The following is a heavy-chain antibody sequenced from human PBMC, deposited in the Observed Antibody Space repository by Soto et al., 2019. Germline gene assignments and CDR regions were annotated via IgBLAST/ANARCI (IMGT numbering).Heavy chain of an antibody. V-gene: IGHV3-33*01. D-gene: IGHD2-2*01. CDR1: GFTFSSYG. J-gene: IGHJ4*02. Sequence: ESGGGVVQPGRSLRLSCAASGFTFSSYGMHWVRQAPGKGLEWVAVIWYDGSNKYYADSVKGRFTISRDNSKNTLYLQMNSLRAEDTAVYYCAREGSEGYCSSTRCSGPLDYWGQGTLVTVSS. CDR2: IWYDGSNK. CDR3: AREGSEGYCSSTRCSGPLDY.